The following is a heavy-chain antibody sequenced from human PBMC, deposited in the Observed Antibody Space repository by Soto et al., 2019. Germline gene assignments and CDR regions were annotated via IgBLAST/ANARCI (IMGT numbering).Heavy chain of an antibody. D-gene: IGHD3-22*01. V-gene: IGHV4-31*03. CDR3: ARDGPCYYDSSGYYCWYFDL. CDR1: GGSISSGGYY. J-gene: IGHJ2*01. CDR2: IYYSGST. Sequence: QVQLQESGPGLVKPSQTLSLTCTVSGGSISSGGYYWSWIRQHPGKGLEWIGYIYYSGSTYYNPSLKSRVTISVDTSKNQLSLKLSSVTAADTAVYYCARDGPCYYDSSGYYCWYFDLWGRGTLVTVSS.